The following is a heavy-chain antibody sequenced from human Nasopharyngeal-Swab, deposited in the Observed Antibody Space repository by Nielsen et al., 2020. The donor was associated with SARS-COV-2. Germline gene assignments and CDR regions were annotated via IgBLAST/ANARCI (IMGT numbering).Heavy chain of an antibody. CDR2: ISAYNGNT. CDR1: GYTFTSYG. CDR3: ARLGSRIAVAGTFDY. Sequence: ASVKVSCKAFGYTFTSYGISWVRQAPGQGLEWMGWISAYNGNTNYAQKLQGRVTMTTDTSTSTAYMELRSLRSDDTAMYYCARLGSRIAVAGTFDYWGQGTLVTVSS. J-gene: IGHJ4*02. V-gene: IGHV1-18*01. D-gene: IGHD6-19*01.